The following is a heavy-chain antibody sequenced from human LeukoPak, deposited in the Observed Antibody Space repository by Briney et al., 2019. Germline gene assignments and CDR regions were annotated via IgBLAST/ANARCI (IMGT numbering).Heavy chain of an antibody. Sequence: GGSLRLSCAASGFTFSSYWMYWVRQAPGRRLMWVSRINGDGSTTNYADSVKGRFTISRDNAQNSMYLQMNSLRVEDTAVYYCTSWGDTTAEYFQRWGQGTLVTVSS. D-gene: IGHD2-21*02. J-gene: IGHJ1*01. CDR3: TSWGDTTAEYFQR. CDR1: GFTFSSYW. V-gene: IGHV3-74*01. CDR2: INGDGSTT.